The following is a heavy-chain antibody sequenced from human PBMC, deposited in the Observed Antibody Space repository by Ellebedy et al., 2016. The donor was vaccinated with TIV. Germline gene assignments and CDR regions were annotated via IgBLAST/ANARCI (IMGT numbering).Heavy chain of an antibody. CDR1: GFTFSSYW. V-gene: IGHV3-74*01. J-gene: IGHJ4*02. D-gene: IGHD5-18*01. CDR3: ARGEEGYGNFEY. CDR2: IYGDGSA. Sequence: PGGSLRLSCGASGFTFSSYWMHWVRQAPGKGLVWVSRIYGDGSATYADSVTGRFTISRDNAKNTLYLQMNSLRDEDTAVYFCARGEEGYGNFEYWGQGTLVTVSS.